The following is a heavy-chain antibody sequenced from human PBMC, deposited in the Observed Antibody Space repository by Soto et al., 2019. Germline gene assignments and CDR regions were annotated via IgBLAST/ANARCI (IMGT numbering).Heavy chain of an antibody. CDR2: IYYSGST. J-gene: IGHJ4*02. D-gene: IGHD2-15*01. Sequence: TLSLTCTVSGGSISSGGYYWSWIRQHPGKGLEWIGYIYYSGSTYYNPSLKSRVTISVDTSKNQFSLKLSSVTAADTAVYYCARIIPSGGGSFYFDYWGQGTLVTVCS. CDR1: GGSISSGGYY. V-gene: IGHV4-31*03. CDR3: ARIIPSGGGSFYFDY.